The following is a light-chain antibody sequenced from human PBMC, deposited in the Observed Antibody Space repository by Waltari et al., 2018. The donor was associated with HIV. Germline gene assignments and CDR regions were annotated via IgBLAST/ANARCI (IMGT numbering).Light chain of an antibody. Sequence: VLTQSPSASASLGDSVKLTCTLDSGHITYAIAWHQHRPEKGPRFLMKINSDGSHYKGDDIPDRFSGSSSGADRFLIISRVQSDDQADYYCQSWGAGGVFGGGTKLTVL. CDR1: SGHITYA. CDR3: QSWGAGGV. J-gene: IGLJ3*02. V-gene: IGLV4-69*01. CDR2: INSDGSH.